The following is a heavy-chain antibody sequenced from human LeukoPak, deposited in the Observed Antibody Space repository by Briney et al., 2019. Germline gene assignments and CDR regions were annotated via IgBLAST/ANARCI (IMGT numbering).Heavy chain of an antibody. CDR1: GFTFSSYS. CDR2: ISYDGSNK. D-gene: IGHD3-22*01. J-gene: IGHJ4*02. Sequence: GGSLRLSCAASGFTFSSYSMNWVRQAPGKGLEWVAVISYDGSNKYYADSVKGRFTISRDNSKNTLYLQMNSLRAEDTAVYYCAKDWYYYDSSGYYYWGQGTLVTVSS. V-gene: IGHV3-30*18. CDR3: AKDWYYYDSSGYYY.